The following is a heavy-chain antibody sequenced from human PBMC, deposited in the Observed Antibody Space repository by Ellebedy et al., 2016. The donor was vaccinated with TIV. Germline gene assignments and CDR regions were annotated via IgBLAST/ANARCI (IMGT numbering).Heavy chain of an antibody. CDR1: AQTFNKNG. D-gene: IGHD3-3*01. CDR3: ARVFGRYSFDGSAFWNFDD. Sequence: GESLKISCKASAQTFNKNGFTWVRQAPGQGLEWMGWISTYNGETNYAQKLQGRVTMTTDTSSSTAYMELRSLRSDDTAVYYCARVFGRYSFDGSAFWNFDDWGQGTLVTVSS. V-gene: IGHV1-18*01. J-gene: IGHJ4*02. CDR2: ISTYNGET.